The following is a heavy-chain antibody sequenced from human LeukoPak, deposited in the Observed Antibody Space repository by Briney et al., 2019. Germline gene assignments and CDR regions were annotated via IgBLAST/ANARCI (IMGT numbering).Heavy chain of an antibody. CDR3: AKDMYSYGHGYFDY. J-gene: IGHJ4*02. D-gene: IGHD5-18*01. CDR2: IYSGGST. V-gene: IGHV3-53*05. Sequence: GGSLRLSCAASGFTVSSNYMSWVRQAPGKGLEWVSVIYSGGSTYYADSVKGRFTISRDNSKNTLYLQMNSLRAEDTAVYYCAKDMYSYGHGYFDYWGQGTLVTVSS. CDR1: GFTVSSNY.